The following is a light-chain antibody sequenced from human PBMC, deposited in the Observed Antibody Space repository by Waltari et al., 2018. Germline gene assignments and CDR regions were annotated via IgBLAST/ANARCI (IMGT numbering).Light chain of an antibody. CDR1: QSVSSSY. J-gene: IGKJ4*01. Sequence: ELVLTQSPGTLYLSPGERATLSCRASQSVSSSYLAWYQQKPGQAPRLLIYGASSRATGIPDRFSGSGSGTDFTLTISRLEPEDFAVYYCQQYGSSPLGFGGGTKVEIK. CDR2: GAS. CDR3: QQYGSSPLG. V-gene: IGKV3-20*01.